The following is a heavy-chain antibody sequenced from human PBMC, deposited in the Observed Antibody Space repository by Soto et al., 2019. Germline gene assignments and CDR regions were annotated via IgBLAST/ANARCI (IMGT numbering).Heavy chain of an antibody. V-gene: IGHV3-33*06. CDR3: AKAGPGYCSGGSCYQIDY. D-gene: IGHD2-15*01. CDR1: GFTFSSYG. J-gene: IGHJ4*02. Sequence: PGGSLRLSCAASGFTFSSYGMHWVRQAPGKGLEWVAVIWYDGSNKYYADSVKGRFTISRDNSKNTLYLQMNSLRAEDTAVYYCAKAGPGYCSGGSCYQIDYWGQGTLVTVSS. CDR2: IWYDGSNK.